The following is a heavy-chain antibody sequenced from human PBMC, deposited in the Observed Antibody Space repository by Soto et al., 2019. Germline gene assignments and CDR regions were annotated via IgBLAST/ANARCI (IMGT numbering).Heavy chain of an antibody. Sequence: SVTVSCKASGGTFSSYAISWVRQAPGQGLEWMGGIIPIFDTPNYAQKFQGRVTITADESTSTAYMELSSLRSEDTAVYYCTRAPTLVVTTPYYYCMDVPGQGTSVTVS. D-gene: IGHD2-21*02. J-gene: IGHJ6*02. V-gene: IGHV1-69*13. CDR2: IIPIFDTP. CDR3: TRAPTLVVTTPYYYCMDV. CDR1: GGTFSSYA.